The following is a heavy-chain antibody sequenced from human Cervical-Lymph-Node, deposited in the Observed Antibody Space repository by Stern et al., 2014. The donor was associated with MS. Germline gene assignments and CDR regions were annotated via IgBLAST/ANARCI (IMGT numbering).Heavy chain of an antibody. CDR2: IIPLFGST. D-gene: IGHD2-15*01. Sequence: VQLVESGAEVKKPGSSVKVSCKASGGTFKSYAFTWVRQAPGQGLEWMGGIIPLFGSTDYALKFQGRVTITANESTSTVYLQLSSLKSEDTAVYYCARDRGSCSGGSCYSDDWFDPWGQGTLVTVSS. CDR3: ARDRGSCSGGSCYSDDWFDP. J-gene: IGHJ5*02. CDR1: GGTFKSYA. V-gene: IGHV1-69*01.